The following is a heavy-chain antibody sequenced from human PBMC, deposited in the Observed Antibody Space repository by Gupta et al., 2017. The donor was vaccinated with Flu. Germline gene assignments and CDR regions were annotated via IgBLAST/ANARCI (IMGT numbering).Heavy chain of an antibody. J-gene: IGHJ4*02. Sequence: EVQFVESGGGLVQRGGSLRLSCAASGFAFSHSPMNWVRQAPGKGLEWISYSDGGGNARYYADSVKGRFTVSRDNAESSLFLQMTGLRDEDAAVYYCATSLTLRDHWGQGTLGTVSS. CDR2: SDGGGNAR. CDR3: ATSLTLRDH. CDR1: GFAFSHSP. V-gene: IGHV3-48*02.